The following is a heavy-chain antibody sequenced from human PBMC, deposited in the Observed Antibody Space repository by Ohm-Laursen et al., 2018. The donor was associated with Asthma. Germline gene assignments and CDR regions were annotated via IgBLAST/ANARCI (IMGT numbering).Heavy chain of an antibody. D-gene: IGHD5-12*01. CDR3: ARDGGGYGVNYYYGMDV. V-gene: IGHV4-31*03. Sequence: TLSLTCTVSGGSISSGGYYWSWIRQHPGKGLEWIGYIYYSGSTYYNPSLKSRVTISVDTSKNQFSLKLSSVTAADTAMYFCARDGGGYGVNYYYGMDVWGQGTTVSVSS. CDR2: IYYSGST. CDR1: GGSISSGGYY. J-gene: IGHJ6*02.